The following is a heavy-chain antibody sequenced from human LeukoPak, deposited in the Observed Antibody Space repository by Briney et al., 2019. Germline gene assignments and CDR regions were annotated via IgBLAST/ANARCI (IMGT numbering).Heavy chain of an antibody. CDR3: ARDYCSSTSCYRGGYYMDV. Sequence: ASVKVSCKASGYTFTSYYMHWVRQAPGQGLEWMGIINPSGGSTSYAQKFQGRVTMTRDMSTSTVYMELSSLRSEDTAVYYCARDYCSSTSCYRGGYYMDVWGKGTTVTVSS. CDR1: GYTFTSYY. D-gene: IGHD2-2*02. V-gene: IGHV1-46*01. J-gene: IGHJ6*03. CDR2: INPSGGST.